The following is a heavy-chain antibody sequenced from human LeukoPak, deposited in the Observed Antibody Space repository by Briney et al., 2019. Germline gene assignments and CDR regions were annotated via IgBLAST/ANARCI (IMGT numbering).Heavy chain of an antibody. J-gene: IGHJ4*02. CDR1: GFIFSSYA. CDR3: AKQVGYTYGYIDY. D-gene: IGHD5-18*01. CDR2: ISGSGGST. Sequence: GGSLRLSFAASGFIFSSYAMSWVRQAPGKGLEWVSVISGSGGSTYYADSVKGRFTISRDNSENTLYLQMNSLRAEDTAVYYCAKQVGYTYGYIDYWGQGTLVTVSS. V-gene: IGHV3-23*01.